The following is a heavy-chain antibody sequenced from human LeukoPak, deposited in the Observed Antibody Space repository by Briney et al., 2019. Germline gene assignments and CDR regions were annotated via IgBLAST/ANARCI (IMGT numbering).Heavy chain of an antibody. D-gene: IGHD5-18*01. CDR1: GYSFTSYW. CDR3: ARSSGYSYGSYYYYGMDV. V-gene: IGHV5-51*01. J-gene: IGHJ6*02. CDR2: IYPSDSDT. Sequence: GESLKISCKGSGYSFTSYWIGWVRQMPGKGLEWMGIIYPSDSDTRYSPSFQGQVTISADKSISTAYLQWSSLKASDTAMYYCARSSGYSYGSYYYYGMDVWGQGTTVTVSS.